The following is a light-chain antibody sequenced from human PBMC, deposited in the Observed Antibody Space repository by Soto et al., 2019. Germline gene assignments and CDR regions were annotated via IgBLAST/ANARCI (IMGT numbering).Light chain of an antibody. CDR2: AAS. CDR1: QSISSY. CDR3: QQYYSYPRT. V-gene: IGKV1-8*01. J-gene: IGKJ1*01. Sequence: AIRMTQSPSSLSASTGDRVTITCRASQSISSYLNWYQQKPGKAPKLLIYAASSLQSGVPSRFSGSGSGTDFTLTISCLRSEDFETYYCQQYYSYPRTFGQGTKVDIK.